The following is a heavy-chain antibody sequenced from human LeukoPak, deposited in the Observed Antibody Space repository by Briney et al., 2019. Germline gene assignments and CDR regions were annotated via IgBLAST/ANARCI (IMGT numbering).Heavy chain of an antibody. V-gene: IGHV4-59*01. Sequence: SETLSLTCTVSGGSISSYYWSWIRQPPGKGLEWIGYIYYSGSTNYNPSLKSRVTISVDTSKNQFSLKLSSVTAADTAVYYCARFYDYVWGSSPFDPWGQGTLVTVSS. CDR3: ARFYDYVWGSSPFDP. D-gene: IGHD3-16*01. CDR1: GGSISSYY. J-gene: IGHJ5*02. CDR2: IYYSGST.